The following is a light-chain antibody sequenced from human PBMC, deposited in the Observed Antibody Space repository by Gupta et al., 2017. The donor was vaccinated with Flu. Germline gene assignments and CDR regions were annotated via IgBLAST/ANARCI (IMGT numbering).Light chain of an antibody. Sequence: GTLAWSPGERAALSCRASQSGSGTSLAWYQQKPGQAPRLLIYDTSKRATGIPDRFSGSGSGTDFTLTITRLEPEDFAVYHCQQDGTSPETFGQGTQVEIK. J-gene: IGKJ1*01. CDR1: QSGSGTS. CDR2: DTS. CDR3: QQDGTSPET. V-gene: IGKV3-20*01.